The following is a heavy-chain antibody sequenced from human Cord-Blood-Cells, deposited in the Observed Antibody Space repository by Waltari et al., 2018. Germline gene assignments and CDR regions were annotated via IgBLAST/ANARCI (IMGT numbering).Heavy chain of an antibody. J-gene: IGHJ6*02. CDR2: ISWNSGSI. CDR3: AKAGGGYCSGGSCYEAYYYYYYGMDV. Sequence: GGGLVQPGRSLRLSCAASGFTFDDYAMHWVRQAPGKGLEWVSGISWNSGSIGYADSVKGRFTISRDNAKNSLYLQMKSLRAEDTALYYCAKAGGGYCSGGSCYEAYYYYYYGMDVWGQGTTVTVSS. CDR1: GFTFDDYA. V-gene: IGHV3-9*01. D-gene: IGHD2-15*01.